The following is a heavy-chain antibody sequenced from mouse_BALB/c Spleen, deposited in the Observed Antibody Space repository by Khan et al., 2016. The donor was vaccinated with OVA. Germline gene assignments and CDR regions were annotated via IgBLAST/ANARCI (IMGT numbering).Heavy chain of an antibody. V-gene: IGHV9-2-1*01. J-gene: IGHJ2*01. CDR2: INTETGEP. Sequence: QIQLVQSGPELKKPGETVKISCKASGYTFTDYSMHWVKQAPGKGLKWMGWINTETGEPTYADDFKGRFAFSLETSASTAYLQINNLKNEDTATYCWARSGSYDGFDYWGQGTTLTVSS. CDR3: ARSGSYDGFDY. D-gene: IGHD2-12*01. CDR1: GYTFTDYS.